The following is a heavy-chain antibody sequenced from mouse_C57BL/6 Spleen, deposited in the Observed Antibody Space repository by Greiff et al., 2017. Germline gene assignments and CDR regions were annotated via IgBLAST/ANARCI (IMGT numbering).Heavy chain of an antibody. Sequence: VQLQQPGAELVKPGASVKLSCKASGYTFTSYWMHWVKQRPGQGLEWIGMIHPNSGSTNYNEKFKSKATLTVDKSSSTAYMQLSSLTSEDSAVYYCARGDYYGIAMDYWGQGTSVTVSS. V-gene: IGHV1-64*01. CDR1: GYTFTSYW. J-gene: IGHJ4*01. D-gene: IGHD1-1*01. CDR2: IHPNSGST. CDR3: ARGDYYGIAMDY.